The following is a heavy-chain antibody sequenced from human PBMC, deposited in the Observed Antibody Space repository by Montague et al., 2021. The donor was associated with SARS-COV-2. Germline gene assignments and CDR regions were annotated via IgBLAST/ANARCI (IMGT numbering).Heavy chain of an antibody. CDR1: GGSFSGYY. CDR2: VNHSGST. V-gene: IGHV4-34*01. J-gene: IGHJ3*02. Sequence: SETLSLTCAVYGGSFSGYYWSWIRQPPGKGLEWIGEVNHSGSTNYNPSLKSRVTISVDRSKNQFSLKMNSVSAADTAVYYCARGQVTTFGVLIMLPAAGALDIWGRGTMVSVSS. CDR3: ARGQVTTFGVLIMLPAAGALDI. D-gene: IGHD3-3*01.